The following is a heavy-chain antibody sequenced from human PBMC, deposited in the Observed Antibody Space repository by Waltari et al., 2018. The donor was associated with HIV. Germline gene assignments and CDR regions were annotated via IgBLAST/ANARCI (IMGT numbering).Heavy chain of an antibody. Sequence: QVQLQESGPGLVKPSETLSLTCTVSGGSISSYYWSWIRQPPGKGLEWIGYIYYSGSTNYNPSLKSRVTISVDTSKNQFSLKLSSVTAADTAVYYCARANYYDSSGYHDYWGQGTLVTVSS. CDR2: IYYSGST. J-gene: IGHJ4*02. V-gene: IGHV4-59*01. D-gene: IGHD3-22*01. CDR3: ARANYYDSSGYHDY. CDR1: GGSISSYY.